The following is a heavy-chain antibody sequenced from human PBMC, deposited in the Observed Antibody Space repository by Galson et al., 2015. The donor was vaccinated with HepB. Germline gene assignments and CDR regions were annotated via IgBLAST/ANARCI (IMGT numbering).Heavy chain of an antibody. J-gene: IGHJ1*01. CDR2: ISSSGGST. Sequence: SLRLSCAASGFTFSTYAMSWVRQAPGKGLEWVSAISSSGGSTYYADSVKGRFTISRDNSKNTLFLQMNSLRVEDTAIYYCAKDYGDYAKYYQYWGQGTLVTVSS. V-gene: IGHV3-23*01. CDR3: AKDYGDYAKYYQY. CDR1: GFTFSTYA. D-gene: IGHD4-17*01.